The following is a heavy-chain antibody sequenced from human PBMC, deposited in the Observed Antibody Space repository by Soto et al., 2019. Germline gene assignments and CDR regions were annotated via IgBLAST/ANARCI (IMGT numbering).Heavy chain of an antibody. D-gene: IGHD2-21*02. Sequence: QVQQQPWGAGLLKPSETLSLTCAVYAGSFSHYYWNWIRQSPGKGLEWIGKIKHSGSSNYNPSLRSRVSISVDMSKNQFSLRLTSVTAADTAVYYCARGGSGDWQVALDIWGQGTMVTVSS. CDR3: ARGGSGDWQVALDI. J-gene: IGHJ3*02. V-gene: IGHV4-34*01. CDR1: AGSFSHYY. CDR2: IKHSGSS.